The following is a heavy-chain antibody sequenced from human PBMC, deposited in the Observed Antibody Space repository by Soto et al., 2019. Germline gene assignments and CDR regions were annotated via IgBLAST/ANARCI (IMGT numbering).Heavy chain of an antibody. CDR3: ATGGSPLNAYYYGMDV. Sequence: LGEPPKISCKGSGYSFTSYWIGWVRQMPGKGLEWMGIIYPGESDTRYSPSFQGQVTISADKSISTAYLQWSSLKASDTAMYYCATGGSPLNAYYYGMDVWGQGTTVTVSS. J-gene: IGHJ6*02. CDR2: IYPGESDT. V-gene: IGHV5-51*01. CDR1: GYSFTSYW. D-gene: IGHD2-15*01.